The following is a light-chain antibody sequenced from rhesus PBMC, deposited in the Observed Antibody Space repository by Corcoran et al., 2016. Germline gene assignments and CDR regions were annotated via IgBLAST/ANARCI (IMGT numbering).Light chain of an antibody. J-gene: IGKJ1*01. CDR1: QSVSSY. V-gene: IGKV3-24*04. Sequence: EIVMTQSPATLALSPGERATLSCRASQSVSSYLAWYQQKPGQAPRLLIYGASSRATGIPDRFSGSGSGTEFTLTISSLEPEGVGVYFCLQSSNGWTFGQGTKVEIK. CDR2: GAS. CDR3: LQSSNGWT.